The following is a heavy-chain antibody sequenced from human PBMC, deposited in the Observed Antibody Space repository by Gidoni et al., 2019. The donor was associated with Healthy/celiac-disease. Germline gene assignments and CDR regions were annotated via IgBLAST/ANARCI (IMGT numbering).Heavy chain of an antibody. CDR1: GGSISSSSYY. CDR3: ARHLFGERYFQH. CDR2: IYYSGST. D-gene: IGHD3-10*01. Sequence: QLQLQESGPGLVKPSETLSLTCTVPGGSISSSSYYWGWIRQPPGKGLEWIGSIYYSGSTYYNPSLKSRVTISVDTSKNQFSLKLSSVTAADTAVYYCARHLFGERYFQHWGQGTLVTVSS. J-gene: IGHJ1*01. V-gene: IGHV4-39*01.